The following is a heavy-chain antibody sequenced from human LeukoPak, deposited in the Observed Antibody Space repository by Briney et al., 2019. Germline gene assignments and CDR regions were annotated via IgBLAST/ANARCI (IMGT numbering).Heavy chain of an antibody. J-gene: IGHJ4*02. CDR2: INPSDGST. Sequence: GASVTVSCKASGYTFTRYYIHWVRQAPGQGLEWMGIINPSDGSTRYAQRLQGRVTMTRDTSTSTVYMELSSLRSEDTAVYYCARERPSYYDSSGYSFDYWGQGTLVTVSS. V-gene: IGHV1-46*01. CDR3: ARERPSYYDSSGYSFDY. CDR1: GYTFTRYY. D-gene: IGHD3-22*01.